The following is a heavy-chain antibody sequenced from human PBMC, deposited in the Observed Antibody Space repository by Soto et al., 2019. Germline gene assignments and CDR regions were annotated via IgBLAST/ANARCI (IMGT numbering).Heavy chain of an antibody. D-gene: IGHD2-15*01. V-gene: IGHV1-18*01. CDR2: ISAYNGNT. Sequence: GASVKVSCKASGYTFTSYGISWVRQAPGQGLEWMGWISAYNGNTNYAQKLQGRVTMTTDTSTSTAYMELRSLRSDDTAVYYCAGDQGGRYCSGGSCYSNKDYYYYGMDVWGQGTTVTVSS. J-gene: IGHJ6*02. CDR3: AGDQGGRYCSGGSCYSNKDYYYYGMDV. CDR1: GYTFTSYG.